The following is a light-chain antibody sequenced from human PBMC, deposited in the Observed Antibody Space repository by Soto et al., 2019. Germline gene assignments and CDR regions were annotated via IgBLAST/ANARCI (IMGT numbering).Light chain of an antibody. CDR1: QDVRSD. CDR3: LQHDCFPYT. J-gene: IGKJ2*01. Sequence: DIQMTQSPSSLSASVGHTVTITCRASQDVRSDLGWYQHKPGKAPKRLIYAASRLQGGVPSRFSGSGSGTEFTLTIGSLQPEDSATYDCLQHDCFPYTFGQGTRL. CDR2: AAS. V-gene: IGKV1-17*01.